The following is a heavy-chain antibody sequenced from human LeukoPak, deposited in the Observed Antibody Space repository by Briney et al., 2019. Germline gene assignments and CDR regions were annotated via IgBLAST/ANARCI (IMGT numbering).Heavy chain of an antibody. D-gene: IGHD2-2*01. CDR3: ARTSNIVVVPAAIRTSIAARPDGGGPNWFDP. CDR2: IYYSGST. J-gene: IGHJ5*02. CDR1: GGSISSGGYY. V-gene: IGHV4-31*03. Sequence: PSETLSLTCTVSGGSISSGGYYWSWIRQHPRKGLEWIGYIYYSGSTYYNPSLKSRVTISVDTSKNQFSLKLSSVTAADTAVYYCARTSNIVVVPAAIRTSIAARPDGGGPNWFDPWGQGTLVTVSS.